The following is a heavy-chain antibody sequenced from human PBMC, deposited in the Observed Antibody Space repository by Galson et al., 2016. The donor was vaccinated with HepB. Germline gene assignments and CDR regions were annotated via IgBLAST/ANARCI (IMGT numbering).Heavy chain of an antibody. D-gene: IGHD2/OR15-2a*01. J-gene: IGHJ4*02. CDR3: ARRHEYCPPVGCSVDY. Sequence: SLRLSCAASGFTFSGSGMHCVRQAPGKGLEWLAADSMDGRRNFYADAVKGRFTISRDNSNNMLFLQMSSLRTDDTAIYYCARRHEYCPPVGCSVDYWGQGTLVSVSS. V-gene: IGHV3-30*03. CDR1: GFTFSGSG. CDR2: DSMDGRRN.